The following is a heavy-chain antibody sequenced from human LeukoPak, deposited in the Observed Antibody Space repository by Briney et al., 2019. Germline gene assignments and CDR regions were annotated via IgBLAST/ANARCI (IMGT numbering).Heavy chain of an antibody. CDR3: ARDGGDLAALAAFDI. CDR2: IIPILGIA. Sequence: GASVKVSCKASGYTFTNYGFSWVRQAPGQGLEWMGRIIPILGIANYAQKFQGRVTITADKSTSTAYMELSSLRSEDTAVYYCARDGGDLAALAAFDIWGQGTMVTVSS. CDR1: GYTFTNYG. V-gene: IGHV1-69*04. D-gene: IGHD6-6*01. J-gene: IGHJ3*02.